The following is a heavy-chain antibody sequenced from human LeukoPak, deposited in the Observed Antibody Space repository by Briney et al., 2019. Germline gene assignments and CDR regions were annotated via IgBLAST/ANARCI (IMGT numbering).Heavy chain of an antibody. CDR3: ARRRSGLDWFDP. J-gene: IGHJ5*02. CDR2: IYSGGNT. Sequence: SETLSLTCTVSGDSISSYYWDWIRQPPGKGLEWIGAIYSGGNTYYYPSLKSRVTISVDTSKNQFSLRLNSVTAADTAVYYCARRRSGLDWFDPWGQGTLVTVSS. V-gene: IGHV4-39*01. CDR1: GDSISSYY. D-gene: IGHD6-19*01.